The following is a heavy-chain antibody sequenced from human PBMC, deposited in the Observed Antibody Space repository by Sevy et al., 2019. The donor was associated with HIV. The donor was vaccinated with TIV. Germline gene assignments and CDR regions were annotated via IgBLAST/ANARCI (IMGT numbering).Heavy chain of an antibody. D-gene: IGHD3-16*01. V-gene: IGHV1-2*02. CDR3: ARSRFNLITNWFDP. CDR1: GYTFTAYY. CDR2: INPNSGGT. J-gene: IGHJ5*02. Sequence: ASVKVSCKASGYTFTAYYIHWVRQAPGQWLEWMGSINPNSGGTNYAQKFQGRVTLTSDTSINTAYMELSTLTSDDTAVYYCARSRFNLITNWFDPWGQGTLVTVSS.